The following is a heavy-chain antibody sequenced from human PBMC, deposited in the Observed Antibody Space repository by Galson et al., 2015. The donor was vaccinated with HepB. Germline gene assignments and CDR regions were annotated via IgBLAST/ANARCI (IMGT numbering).Heavy chain of an antibody. V-gene: IGHV1-18*01. CDR3: ARAYIAAAGQGGGFDY. CDR2: ISAYNGNT. CDR1: GYTFTSYG. J-gene: IGHJ4*02. D-gene: IGHD6-13*01. Sequence: SVKVSCKASGYTFTSYGISWVRQAPGQGLEWMGWISAYNGNTNYAQKLQGRVTMTTDTSTSTAYMELRSLRSDDTAVYYCARAYIAAAGQGGGFDYWGQGTLVTVSS.